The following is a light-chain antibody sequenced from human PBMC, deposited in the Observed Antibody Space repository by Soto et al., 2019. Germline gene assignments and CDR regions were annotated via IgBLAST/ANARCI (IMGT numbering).Light chain of an antibody. Sequence: DIQMTQSPSTLSASVGDRVTITCRASQSISSWLAWYQQKPGKAPNLLIYKASRLETGVTSRFSGSGSGTEFTLTISFLQPDDFATYYCQQYNSYSPLTSGGGTKVEIK. CDR3: QQYNSYSPLT. J-gene: IGKJ4*01. CDR1: QSISSW. V-gene: IGKV1-5*03. CDR2: KAS.